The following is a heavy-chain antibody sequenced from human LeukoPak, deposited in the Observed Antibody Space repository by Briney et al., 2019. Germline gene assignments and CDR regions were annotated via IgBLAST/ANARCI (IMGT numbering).Heavy chain of an antibody. Sequence: PSQTLSLTCTVSGGSISSGGYYWSWIRQPPGKGLEWIGYIYYSGSTYYNPSLKSRVTISVDTSKNQFSLKLSSVTAADTAVYYCARSPKYCSGGSCYEGAFDIWGQGTMVTVSS. J-gene: IGHJ3*02. V-gene: IGHV4-30-4*01. D-gene: IGHD2-15*01. CDR1: GGSISSGGYY. CDR2: IYYSGST. CDR3: ARSPKYCSGGSCYEGAFDI.